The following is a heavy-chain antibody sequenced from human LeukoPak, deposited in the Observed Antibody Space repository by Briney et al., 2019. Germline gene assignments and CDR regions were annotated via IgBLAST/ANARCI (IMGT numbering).Heavy chain of an antibody. CDR3: ARDLLGYCSGGSCSTRGIP. Sequence: SVKVSCKASGYTFTSYGISWVRQAPGQGLEWMGWISAYNGNTNYAQKLQGRVTMTTDTSTSTAYMELRSLRSDDTAVYYCARDLLGYCSGGSCSTRGIPWGQGTLVTVSS. D-gene: IGHD2-15*01. J-gene: IGHJ5*02. CDR2: ISAYNGNT. V-gene: IGHV1-18*01. CDR1: GYTFTSYG.